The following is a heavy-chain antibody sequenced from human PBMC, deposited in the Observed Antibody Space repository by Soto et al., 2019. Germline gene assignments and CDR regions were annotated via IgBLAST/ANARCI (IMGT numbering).Heavy chain of an antibody. J-gene: IGHJ4*02. V-gene: IGHV4-34*01. D-gene: IGHD5-18*01. CDR2: INHSGST. CDR3: ATIRGYSYGRVDC. Sequence: SETLSLTCTVSGGSISSYYWSWIRQPPGKGLEWIGEINHSGSTNYNPSLKSRVNISVDTSKNQFSLKLSSVTAADTAVYYCATIRGYSYGRVDCWGQGTLVTVSS. CDR1: GGSISSYY.